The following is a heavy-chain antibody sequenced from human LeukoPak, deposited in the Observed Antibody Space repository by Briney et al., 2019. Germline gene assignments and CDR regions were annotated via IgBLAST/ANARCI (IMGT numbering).Heavy chain of an antibody. CDR1: GGSISSYY. V-gene: IGHV4-59*08. CDR2: IYYSGST. D-gene: IGHD1-26*01. Sequence: SETLSLTCTVSGGSISSYYWSWIRQPPGKGLEWIGYIYYSGSTNYNPSLKSRVTISVDTSKNQFSLKLSSVTAADTAVYYCARRYSGSHFAYWGQGALVTVSS. J-gene: IGHJ4*02. CDR3: ARRYSGSHFAY.